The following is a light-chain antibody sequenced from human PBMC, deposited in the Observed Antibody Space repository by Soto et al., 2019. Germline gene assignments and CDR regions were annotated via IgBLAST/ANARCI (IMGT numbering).Light chain of an antibody. V-gene: IGLV1-40*01. CDR2: GNY. CDR3: QSYDTSLNDWV. CDR1: NSNTGAGYD. J-gene: IGLJ3*02. Sequence: QSVPTQPPSVSGAPGQRVTISCTGSNSNTGAGYDVHWYQQFPGMAPKLLVFGNYERPSGVPDRFSGSKSGASASLAISGLQTDDEADYYCQSYDTSLNDWVFGGGTKVTVL.